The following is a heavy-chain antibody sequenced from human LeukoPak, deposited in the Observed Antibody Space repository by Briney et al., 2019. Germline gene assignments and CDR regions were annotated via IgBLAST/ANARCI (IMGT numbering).Heavy chain of an antibody. Sequence: SETLSLTCAVSGGSISSSSYYWGWMRQPPGKGLEWIGSIQPPGKGLEWIGSLYYSGSIYYNPSLKSRVTISVDTSMNQFSLKLSSVTAADTAVYYCARGDSSSWDIVGRYFDLWGRGTLVTVSS. J-gene: IGHJ2*01. CDR1: GGSISSSSYY. D-gene: IGHD6-13*01. V-gene: IGHV4-39*07. CDR2: LYYSGSI. CDR3: ARGDSSSWDIVGRYFDL.